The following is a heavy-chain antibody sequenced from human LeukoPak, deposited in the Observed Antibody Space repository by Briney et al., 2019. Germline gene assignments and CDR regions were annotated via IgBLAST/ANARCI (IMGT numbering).Heavy chain of an antibody. CDR1: GYSFSDYF. V-gene: IGHV1-69-2*01. D-gene: IGHD3-16*01. Sequence: ASVKVSCKTSGYSFSDYFIHWVQQAPGKGLEWMGRVDPEDGQTLYAEKFQGRVTITADTSAETSSMEQSSLRSEDTAIYYCAASTVSTFPDFWGPGTLVSVSS. CDR2: VDPEDGQT. CDR3: AASTVSTFPDF. J-gene: IGHJ4*02.